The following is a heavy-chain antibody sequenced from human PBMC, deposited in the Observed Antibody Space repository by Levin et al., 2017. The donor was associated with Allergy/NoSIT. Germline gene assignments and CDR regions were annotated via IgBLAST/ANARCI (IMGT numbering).Heavy chain of an antibody. Sequence: GGSLRLSCAASGFTFSSSTMHWVRQAPGKGLEWVAVISYDGTHVYYADSVKGRFTISRDNSKNTLSLQMDSLRAEDTAVYYCAKDWLLWFGDLLFGGMDVWGQGTTVTVSS. J-gene: IGHJ6*02. CDR3: AKDWLLWFGDLLFGGMDV. D-gene: IGHD3-10*01. CDR2: ISYDGTHV. CDR1: GFTFSSST. V-gene: IGHV3-30*18.